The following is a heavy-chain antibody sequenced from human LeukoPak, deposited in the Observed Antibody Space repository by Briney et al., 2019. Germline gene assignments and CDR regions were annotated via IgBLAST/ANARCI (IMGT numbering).Heavy chain of an antibody. D-gene: IGHD2-2*01. CDR1: GYTLTELS. V-gene: IGHV1-24*01. CDR2: FDPEDGET. CDR3: ATIRYCSSTSCLWFDP. J-gene: IGHJ5*02. Sequence: ASVKVSCKVSGYTLTELSMHWVRQAPGKGLEWMGGFDPEDGETIYAQKFQGRVTMTGDTSSDTAFMELSSLRSEDTAVYYCATIRYCSSTSCLWFDPWGQGTLVTVSS.